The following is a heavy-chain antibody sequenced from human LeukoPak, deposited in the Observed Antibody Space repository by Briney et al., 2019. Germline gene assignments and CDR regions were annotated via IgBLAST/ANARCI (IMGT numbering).Heavy chain of an antibody. V-gene: IGHV1-8*02. CDR1: GGTFSSYA. Sequence: GASVKVSCKASGGTFSSYAISWVRQATGQGLEWMGWMNPNSGNTGYAQKFQGRVTMTRNTSISTAYMELSSLRSEDTAVYYCARGGIAYYFDYWGQGTLVTVSS. CDR3: ARGGIAYYFDY. CDR2: MNPNSGNT. D-gene: IGHD2-21*01. J-gene: IGHJ4*02.